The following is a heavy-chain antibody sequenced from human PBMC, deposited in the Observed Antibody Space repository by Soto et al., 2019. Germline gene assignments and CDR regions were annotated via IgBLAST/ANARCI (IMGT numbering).Heavy chain of an antibody. V-gene: IGHV1-69*08. D-gene: IGHD4-17*01. Sequence: QVQLVQSGAEVKKPGSSVKVSCKASGGTFSSYTISWVRQAPGQGLEWMGRIIPILGIANYAQKFRGRVTITADKSTSTAYMELSSLRSEDTAVYYCARDRRDYGDYYFDYWGQGTLVTVSS. CDR2: IIPILGIA. CDR3: ARDRRDYGDYYFDY. CDR1: GGTFSSYT. J-gene: IGHJ4*02.